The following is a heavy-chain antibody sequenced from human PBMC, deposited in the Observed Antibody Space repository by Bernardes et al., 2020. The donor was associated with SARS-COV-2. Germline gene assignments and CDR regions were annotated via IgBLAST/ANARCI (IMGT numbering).Heavy chain of an antibody. V-gene: IGHV3-11*01. CDR2: ISSSGSTI. CDR1: GFTFSDYY. CDR3: ARDFYDSRGSYYYYYGMDV. Sequence: GGSLRLSCAASGFTFSDYYMSWIRQAPGKGLEWVSYISSSGSTIYYADSVKGRFTISRDNAKNSLYLQMNSLRAEDTAVYYCARDFYDSRGSYYYYYGMDVWGQGTTVTVSS. J-gene: IGHJ6*02. D-gene: IGHD3-22*01.